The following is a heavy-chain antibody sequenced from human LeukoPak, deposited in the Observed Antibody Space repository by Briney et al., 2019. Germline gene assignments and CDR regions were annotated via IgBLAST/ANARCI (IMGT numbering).Heavy chain of an antibody. D-gene: IGHD2-2*02. V-gene: IGHV1-69*05. CDR3: ARGVVPAAIPGQWVKKGFYYYYMDV. CDR1: GGTFSSFA. Sequence: ASVKGSCKASGGTFSSFAISWVRQAPGQGLEWMGGIIPIFGTANYAQKFQGRVTITTDESTSTAYMELSSLRSEDTAVYYCARGVVPAAIPGQWVKKGFYYYYMDVWGKGTTVTVSS. J-gene: IGHJ6*03. CDR2: IIPIFGTA.